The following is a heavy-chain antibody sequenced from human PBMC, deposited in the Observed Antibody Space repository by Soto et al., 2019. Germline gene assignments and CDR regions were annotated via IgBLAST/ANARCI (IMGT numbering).Heavy chain of an antibody. Sequence: GGSLRLSCAASGFTFSSYGMHWVRQAPGKGLEWVAVIWYDGSNKYYADSVKGRFTISRDNSKNTLYLQMNSLRAEDTAVYYSARDCISTSCYPRKPMDVWGQGTTVTVSS. D-gene: IGHD2-2*01. CDR3: ARDCISTSCYPRKPMDV. V-gene: IGHV3-33*01. CDR1: GFTFSSYG. CDR2: IWYDGSNK. J-gene: IGHJ6*02.